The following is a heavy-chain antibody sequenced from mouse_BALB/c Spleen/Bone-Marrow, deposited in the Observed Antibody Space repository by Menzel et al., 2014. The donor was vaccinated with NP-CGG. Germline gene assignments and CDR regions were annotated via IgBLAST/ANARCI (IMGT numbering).Heavy chain of an antibody. CDR3: ARIYDYDRGAWFAY. CDR2: INPYNGDT. J-gene: IGHJ3*01. D-gene: IGHD2-4*01. Sequence: EVQLQQSGPELVKPGASVKISCKASGYSFTGYFVNWVMQSHGKSLEWIGRINPYNGDTFYNQKFKGKATLTVDKSSNTAHMELRSLASEDSAVYYCARIYDYDRGAWFAYWGQGTLVTVSA. V-gene: IGHV1-20*02. CDR1: GYSFTGYF.